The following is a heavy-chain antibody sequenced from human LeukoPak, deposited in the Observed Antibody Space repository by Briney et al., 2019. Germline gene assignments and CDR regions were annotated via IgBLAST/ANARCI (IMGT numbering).Heavy chain of an antibody. Sequence: GASVTVSCKASGYTFTSYGISWVRQAPGQGLEWMGWISAYNGNTNYAQKLQGRVTMTTDTSTSTAYMELRSLRSDDTAVYYCARTSYCSGGSCYSFDYWGQGTLVTVSS. CDR3: ARTSYCSGGSCYSFDY. J-gene: IGHJ4*02. CDR1: GYTFTSYG. D-gene: IGHD2-15*01. CDR2: ISAYNGNT. V-gene: IGHV1-18*01.